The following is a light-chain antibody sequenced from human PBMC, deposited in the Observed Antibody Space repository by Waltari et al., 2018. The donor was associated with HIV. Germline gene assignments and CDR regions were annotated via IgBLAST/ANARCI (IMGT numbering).Light chain of an antibody. Sequence: DIQMTQSPSSLSASVGDRVTITCRTSHSINTFLNWYHMKPGKVPRLLIYGAYRWESGVPSRFSATGSGTDFSLTISSLQPEDFAVYYCQQRSNWPPLTFGGGTKVEIK. CDR1: HSINTF. J-gene: IGKJ4*01. CDR2: GAY. CDR3: QQRSNWPPLT. V-gene: IGKV1-39*01.